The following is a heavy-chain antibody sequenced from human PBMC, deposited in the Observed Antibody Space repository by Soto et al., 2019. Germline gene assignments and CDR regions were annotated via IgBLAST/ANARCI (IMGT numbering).Heavy chain of an antibody. Sequence: ASVKVSCKISGHTLTELSIHWVRQAPGQGLEWMGWINPNSGGTNYAQKFQGRVTMTRDTSISTAYMELSRLRSDDTAVYYCARDFGSGGPGFDYWGQGTLVTVSS. CDR1: GHTLTELS. CDR3: ARDFGSGGPGFDY. CDR2: INPNSGGT. D-gene: IGHD6-25*01. J-gene: IGHJ4*02. V-gene: IGHV1-2*02.